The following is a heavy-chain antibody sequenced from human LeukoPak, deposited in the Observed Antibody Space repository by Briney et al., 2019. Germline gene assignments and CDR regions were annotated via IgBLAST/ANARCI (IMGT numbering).Heavy chain of an antibody. CDR2: ISSSSSYI. CDR3: ARDTPGGDIVLMVYASD. Sequence: PGGSLRLSCAASGFTFSSYSMNWVRQAPGKGLEWVSSISSSSSYIYYADSVKGRFTISRDNAKNSLYLQMNSLRAEDTAVYYCARDTPGGDIVLMVYASDWGQGTLVTVSS. V-gene: IGHV3-21*01. J-gene: IGHJ4*02. CDR1: GFTFSSYS. D-gene: IGHD2-8*01.